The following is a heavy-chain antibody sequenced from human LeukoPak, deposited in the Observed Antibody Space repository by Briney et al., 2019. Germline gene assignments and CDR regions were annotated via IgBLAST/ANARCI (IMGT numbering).Heavy chain of an antibody. V-gene: IGHV3-21*01. D-gene: IGHD3-22*01. CDR2: ISSSSSYI. J-gene: IGHJ5*02. CDR3: ARDWSHYDSSGYPFDP. Sequence: GGSLRLSCAASGFTFSSYSMNWVRQAPGKGLEWVSSISSSSSYIYYADSVKGRFTIARDNAKNSLYLQMNSLRAEDTAVYYCARDWSHYDSSGYPFDPWGQGTLVTVSS. CDR1: GFTFSSYS.